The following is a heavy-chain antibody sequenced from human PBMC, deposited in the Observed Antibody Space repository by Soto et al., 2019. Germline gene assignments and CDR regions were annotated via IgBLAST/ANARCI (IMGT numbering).Heavy chain of an antibody. J-gene: IGHJ5*02. D-gene: IGHD5-12*01. CDR2: INSDGSTT. V-gene: IGHV3-74*01. CDR1: GFTFSTYW. Sequence: EVQLVESGGGLVQPGGSLRLSCAASGFTFSTYWMHWVRQVPGKGLVRVSRINSDGSTTSYADSVKGRFTIYRDNAKNTLFLQMNSLRAEDTAVYYCAGGVATLLAWGQGTLVTVSS. CDR3: AGGVATLLA.